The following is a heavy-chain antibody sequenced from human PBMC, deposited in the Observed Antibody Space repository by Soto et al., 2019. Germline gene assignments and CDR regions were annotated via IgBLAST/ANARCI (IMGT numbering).Heavy chain of an antibody. J-gene: IGHJ5*02. Sequence: SLRLSCAASGFTFSNYWMSWVRQAPGKGLEWVANIKQDGSESNYADSVKGRFTISRDNAENSLYLQMTSLRAEDTAVYYCASARHIGPWGQGTLVTVSS. D-gene: IGHD2-21*01. CDR1: GFTFSNYW. CDR3: ASARHIGP. V-gene: IGHV3-7*01. CDR2: IKQDGSES.